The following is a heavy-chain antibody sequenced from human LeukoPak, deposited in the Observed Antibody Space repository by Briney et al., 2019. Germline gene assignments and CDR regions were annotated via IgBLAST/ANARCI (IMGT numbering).Heavy chain of an antibody. CDR2: ISPSSSTI. CDR3: VTQAF. Sequence: GGSLRLSCAASGLTFISYTMSWVRQAPGKGLEWVSCISPSSSTIYYDDSVKGRFTISRDNSKNTLYLQMSSLRAEDTAVYYCVTQAFWGQGTMVTVSS. J-gene: IGHJ3*01. V-gene: IGHV3-48*01. CDR1: GLTFISYT.